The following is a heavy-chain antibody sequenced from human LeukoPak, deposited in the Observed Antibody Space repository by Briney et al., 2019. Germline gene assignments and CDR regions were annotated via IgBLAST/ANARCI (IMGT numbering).Heavy chain of an antibody. CDR1: GGSISSSSYY. J-gene: IGHJ3*02. CDR2: IYYSGST. CDR3: AREAHMVRGVDGAFDI. V-gene: IGHV4-39*07. Sequence: SETLSLTCTVSGGSISSSSYYWGWIRQPPGKGLEWIGSIYYSGSTYYNPSLKSRVTISVDTSKNQFSLKLSSVTAADTAVYYCAREAHMVRGVDGAFDIWGQGTMVTVSS. D-gene: IGHD3-10*01.